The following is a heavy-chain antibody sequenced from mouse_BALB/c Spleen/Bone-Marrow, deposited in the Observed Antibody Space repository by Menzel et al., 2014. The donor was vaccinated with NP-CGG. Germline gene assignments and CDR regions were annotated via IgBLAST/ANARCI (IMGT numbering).Heavy chain of an antibody. J-gene: IGHJ3*01. CDR3: ARVVYYDYDVWFAY. Sequence: EVKLMESGGGLVKPGGSLKLSCAASGFTFSSYAMSWVRQTPEKRLEWVASISSGGSTYYPDSVKGRFTISRDNARNILYLQMSSLRSEDTAMYYCARVVYYDYDVWFAYWGQGTLVTVSA. D-gene: IGHD2-4*01. V-gene: IGHV5-6-5*01. CDR1: GFTFSSYA. CDR2: ISSGGST.